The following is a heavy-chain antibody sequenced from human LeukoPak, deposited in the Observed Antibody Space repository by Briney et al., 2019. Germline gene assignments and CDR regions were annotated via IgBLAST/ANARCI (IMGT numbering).Heavy chain of an antibody. D-gene: IGHD3-10*01. CDR1: GFTFSAYA. CDR3: AKGSGSYYMGYYGMDV. CDR2: IGSDNKP. J-gene: IGHJ6*02. Sequence: GGSLRLSCEASGFTFSAYAMTWVRQAPGKGLEWVSSIGSDNKPHYSESVKGRFTISRDNSKNTLYLQMNSLRAEDTAVYYCAKGSGSYYMGYYGMDVWGQGTTVTVSS. V-gene: IGHV3-23*05.